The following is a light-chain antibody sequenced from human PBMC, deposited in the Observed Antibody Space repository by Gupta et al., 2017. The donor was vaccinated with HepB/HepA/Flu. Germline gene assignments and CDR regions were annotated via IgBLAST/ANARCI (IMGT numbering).Light chain of an antibody. V-gene: IGKV1-12*01. CDR2: AAS. Sequence: DIQMTQSPSFVSASVGARVTITCRASQDIRSWLAWYQQKPGSAPKLLIYAASTMQSGVPSRFSGSGSGTDFTLTISSLQPEDFATYYCQQTNSLPRTFGGGTKVEIK. CDR1: QDIRSW. J-gene: IGKJ4*02. CDR3: QQTNSLPRT.